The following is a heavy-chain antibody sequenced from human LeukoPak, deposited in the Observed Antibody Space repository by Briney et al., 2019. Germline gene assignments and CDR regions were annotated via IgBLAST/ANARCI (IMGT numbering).Heavy chain of an antibody. Sequence: PSETLSLTCAVYGGSFSGYYWSWIRQPPGKGLEWIGEINHSGSTNYNPSLKSRVTISVDTSKNQFSLKLSSVTAADTAVYYCARGGLRYYYGSGSEPGIDYWGQGTLVTVSS. D-gene: IGHD3-10*01. V-gene: IGHV4-34*01. CDR1: GGSFSGYY. J-gene: IGHJ4*02. CDR2: INHSGST. CDR3: ARGGLRYYYGSGSEPGIDY.